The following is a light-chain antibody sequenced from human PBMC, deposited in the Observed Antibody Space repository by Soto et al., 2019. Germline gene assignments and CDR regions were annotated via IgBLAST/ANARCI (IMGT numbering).Light chain of an antibody. J-gene: IGKJ2*01. CDR2: GSS. Sequence: EIVLTQSPGTLSLSPGERATLSCRTSQSVNSNFLAWYQQKPGQAPRLFVYGSSTRAAGVPDRFSGSGSGTDFTLTISRLEPEDFAVYYCQQYGRSPLLYTFGQGTKLGVK. V-gene: IGKV3-20*01. CDR3: QQYGRSPLLYT. CDR1: QSVNSNF.